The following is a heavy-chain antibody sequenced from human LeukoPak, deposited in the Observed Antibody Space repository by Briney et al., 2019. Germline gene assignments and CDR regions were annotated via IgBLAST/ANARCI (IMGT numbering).Heavy chain of an antibody. CDR2: ISYDGINK. J-gene: IGHJ6*02. V-gene: IGHV3-30-3*01. D-gene: IGHD3-9*01. CDR3: ARNESYDILTGYSLEDYGMDV. Sequence: GGSLRLPCAPSGFTFSSYAMHWVRQAPGKGLEWLAVISYDGINKYYADSVKGRFTISIDNSKNTLYLQMNRLRAEDAAVYYCARNESYDILTGYSLEDYGMDVWGQGTTVTVSS. CDR1: GFTFSSYA.